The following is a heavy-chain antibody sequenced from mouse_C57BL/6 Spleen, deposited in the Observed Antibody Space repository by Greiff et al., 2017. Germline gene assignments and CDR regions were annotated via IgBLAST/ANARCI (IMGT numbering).Heavy chain of an antibody. V-gene: IGHV1-64*01. J-gene: IGHJ2*01. D-gene: IGHD4-1*01. CDR3: ARRDWDVDFDY. CDR1: GYTFTSYW. CDR2: IHPNSGST. Sequence: QVQLQQPGAELVKPGASVKLSCKASGYTFTSYWMHWVKQRPGQGLEGIGMIHPNSGSTNYNEKFKSKATLTVDKSSSTAYMQLSSLTSEDSAVYYCARRDWDVDFDYWGQGTTLTVSS.